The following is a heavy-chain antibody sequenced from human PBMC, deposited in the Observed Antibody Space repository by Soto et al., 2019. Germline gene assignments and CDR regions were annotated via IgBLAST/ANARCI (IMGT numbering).Heavy chain of an antibody. CDR3: AGCSSTSCYGPSDGDYYGMDV. CDR1: GGTFSSYT. V-gene: IGHV1-69*02. CDR2: IIPILGIA. J-gene: IGHJ6*02. D-gene: IGHD2-2*01. Sequence: QVQLVQSGAEVKKPGSSVKVSCKASGGTFSSYTISWVRQAPGQGLEWMGRIIPILGIANYAQKFQGRVTITADKSTSTAYMELSSLRSEDTAVYYCAGCSSTSCYGPSDGDYYGMDVWGQGTTVTVSS.